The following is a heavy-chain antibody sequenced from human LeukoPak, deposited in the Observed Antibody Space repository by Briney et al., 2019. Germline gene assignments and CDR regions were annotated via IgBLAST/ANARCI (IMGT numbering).Heavy chain of an antibody. CDR3: ARGASTFPFDY. CDR1: GGSISSSSYY. V-gene: IGHV4-39*07. J-gene: IGHJ4*02. D-gene: IGHD3-16*01. Sequence: SETLSLTCTVSGGSISSSSYYWGWIRQPPGKGLEWIGSIYYSGSTYYNPSLKSRVTISVDTSKNQFSLKLSSVTAADTAVYYCARGASTFPFDYWGLGTLVTVSS. CDR2: IYYSGST.